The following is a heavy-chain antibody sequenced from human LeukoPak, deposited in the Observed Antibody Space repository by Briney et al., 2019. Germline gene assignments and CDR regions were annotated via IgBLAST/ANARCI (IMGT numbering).Heavy chain of an antibody. J-gene: IGHJ5*02. Sequence: PSETLSLTCAVYGGSFSGYYWSWIRQPPGKGLEWVGEINHSGSTNYNPSLKSRVTISVDTSNNEFLLKISSLTAGDTAVYYCGRRAVRYFDWMGVGRNNWFDPWGQGNLVTVSS. CDR2: INHSGST. CDR1: GGSFSGYY. V-gene: IGHV4-34*01. D-gene: IGHD3-9*01. CDR3: GRRAVRYFDWMGVGRNNWFDP.